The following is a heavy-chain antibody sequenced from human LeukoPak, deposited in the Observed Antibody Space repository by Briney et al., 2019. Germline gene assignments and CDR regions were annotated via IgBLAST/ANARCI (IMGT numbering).Heavy chain of an antibody. CDR3: ARDGGLDY. CDR2: INPNSGAT. J-gene: IGHJ4*02. V-gene: IGHV1-2*02. Sequence: ASVKVSCKASGYTFTSYDINWVRQATGQGLEWMAWINPNSGATNYAQKFQGRVTMTRDTSISTAYMELSRLRSDDTAVYYCARDGGLDYWGQGTLVTVSS. CDR1: GYTFTSYD. D-gene: IGHD4-23*01.